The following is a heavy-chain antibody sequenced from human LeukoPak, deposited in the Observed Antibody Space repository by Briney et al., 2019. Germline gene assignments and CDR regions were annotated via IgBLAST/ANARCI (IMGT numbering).Heavy chain of an antibody. V-gene: IGHV3-74*01. CDR3: GRGGNGIDI. CDR2: INSDESNT. D-gene: IGHD2-8*01. CDR1: GFTFSNYL. J-gene: IGHJ3*02. Sequence: GWSLRLSCAASGFTFSNYLMHWVRQAPGKGLVWVSRINSDESNTNSYADPVKGRFTTSRDNAKNTLYLQMNSLRAEDTAVYFCGRGGNGIDIWGQGTTVIVSS.